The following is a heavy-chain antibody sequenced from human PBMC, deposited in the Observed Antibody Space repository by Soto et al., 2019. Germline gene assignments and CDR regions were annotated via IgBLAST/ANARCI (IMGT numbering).Heavy chain of an antibody. D-gene: IGHD3-3*01. Sequence: SETLSLTCTVSGGSVSSGSYYWSWIRQPPGKGLEWIGYIYYSGSTNYNPSLKSRVTISVDTSKNQFSLKLSSVTAADTAVYYCARIPKYYDFWSGYLGDDAFDIWGQGTMVTVSS. CDR3: ARIPKYYDFWSGYLGDDAFDI. V-gene: IGHV4-61*01. CDR2: IYYSGST. CDR1: GGSVSSGSYY. J-gene: IGHJ3*02.